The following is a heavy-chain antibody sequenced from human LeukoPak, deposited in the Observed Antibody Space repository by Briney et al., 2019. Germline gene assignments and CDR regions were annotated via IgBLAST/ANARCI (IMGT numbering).Heavy chain of an antibody. J-gene: IGHJ4*02. V-gene: IGHV1-2*02. Sequence: ASVKVSCKASGYTFTGYYVHWVRQAPGQGLEWMGWINPNSGGTNYAQKFQGRVTMTRDTSIRTAYMELSSLRSDDTAVYYCTRGEGGYFGSGSFVFWGQGTLVTVSS. D-gene: IGHD3-10*01. CDR2: INPNSGGT. CDR1: GYTFTGYY. CDR3: TRGEGGYFGSGSFVF.